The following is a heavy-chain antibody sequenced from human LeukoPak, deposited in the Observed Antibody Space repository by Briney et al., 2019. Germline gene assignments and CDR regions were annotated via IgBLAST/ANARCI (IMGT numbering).Heavy chain of an antibody. V-gene: IGHV4-4*07. Sequence: SETLSLTCTVSGGSIGSYYWSWIRQPAGKGLEWIGRIYTSGSTNYNPSLKSRVTMSVDTSKNQFSLKLSSVTAADTAVYYCARGRPDCSTSCYGTYYYYYYMDVWGKGTTVTVSS. CDR2: IYTSGST. D-gene: IGHD2-2*01. J-gene: IGHJ6*03. CDR3: ARGRPDCSTSCYGTYYYYYYMDV. CDR1: GGSIGSYY.